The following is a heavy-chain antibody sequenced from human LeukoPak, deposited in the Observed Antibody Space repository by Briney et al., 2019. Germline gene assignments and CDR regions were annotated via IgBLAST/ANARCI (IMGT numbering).Heavy chain of an antibody. CDR1: GYTITSYY. CDR3: ARDGGPRSYYDSSGPTRDAFDI. Sequence: ASVKVSCKASGYTITSYYMHWVRQAPGQGLEWMGIINPSCGSTSYAQKFQGRVTMTRDTSTSTVYMELSSLRSEDTAVYYCARDGGPRSYYDSSGPTRDAFDIWRQGTMVTVSS. D-gene: IGHD3-22*01. CDR2: INPSCGST. J-gene: IGHJ3*02. V-gene: IGHV1-46*01.